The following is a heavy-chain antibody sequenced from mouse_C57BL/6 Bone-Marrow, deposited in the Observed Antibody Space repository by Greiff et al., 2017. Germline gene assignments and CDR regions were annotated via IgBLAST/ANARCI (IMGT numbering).Heavy chain of an antibody. CDR2: IYPGDGDT. J-gene: IGHJ3*01. D-gene: IGHD1-1*01. V-gene: IGHV1-82*01. Sequence: VTLVESGPELVKPGASVKISCKASGYAFSSSWMNWVKQRPGKGLEWIGRIYPGDGDTNYNGKFKGKATLTADKSSSTAYMQLSSLTSEDSAVYFCARPIYYYGSTWFAYWGQGTLVTVSA. CDR1: GYAFSSSW. CDR3: ARPIYYYGSTWFAY.